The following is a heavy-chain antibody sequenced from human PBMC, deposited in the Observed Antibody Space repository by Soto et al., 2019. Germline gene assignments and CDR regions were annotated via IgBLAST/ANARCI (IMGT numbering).Heavy chain of an antibody. D-gene: IGHD3-10*01. CDR3: ATAYGSGSTSGMDV. Sequence: ASVKVSCKVSGYTLTELSMHWVRQAPGKGLEWMGGFDPEDGEAIYAQKFQGRVTMTEDTSTDTAYMELSSLRSEDTAVYYCATAYGSGSTSGMDVWGQGTTVTVSS. CDR2: FDPEDGEA. V-gene: IGHV1-24*01. J-gene: IGHJ6*02. CDR1: GYTLTELS.